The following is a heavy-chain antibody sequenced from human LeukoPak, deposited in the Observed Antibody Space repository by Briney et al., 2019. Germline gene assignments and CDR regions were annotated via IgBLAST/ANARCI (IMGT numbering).Heavy chain of an antibody. V-gene: IGHV3-23*01. J-gene: IGHJ4*02. CDR1: GFTLSSYG. D-gene: IGHD1-7*01. CDR2: ISLSDSI. Sequence: GGALRLSFAASGFTLSSYGMSWVRQAPGKGLEWVSLISLSDSIFYADSVKGRFTISRDNSKSTVHLQMDGLRVDDTAVYYCVRVGVGNYHYDSWGQGTLVTVSS. CDR3: VRVGVGNYHYDS.